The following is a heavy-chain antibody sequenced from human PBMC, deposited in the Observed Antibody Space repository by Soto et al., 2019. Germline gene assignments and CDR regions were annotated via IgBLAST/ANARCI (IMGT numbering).Heavy chain of an antibody. J-gene: IGHJ4*02. CDR1: GGTFSSYA. Sequence: QVQLVQSGAEVKKPGSSVKVSCKASGGTFSSYAISWVRQAPGQGLEWMGGIIPIFGTANYAQKFQGRVTITXXEXTXXAYMELSSLRSEDTAVYYCAREGGYGSGSYRDFDYWGQGTLVTVSS. CDR3: AREGGYGSGSYRDFDY. V-gene: IGHV1-69*05. CDR2: IIPIFGTA. D-gene: IGHD3-10*01.